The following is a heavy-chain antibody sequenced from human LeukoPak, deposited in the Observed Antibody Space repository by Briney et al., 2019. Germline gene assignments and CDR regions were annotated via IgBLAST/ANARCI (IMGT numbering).Heavy chain of an antibody. V-gene: IGHV4-59*12. CDR3: ARSTMVNTATGWFDP. CDR2: IYNSGST. D-gene: IGHD4/OR15-4a*01. CDR1: GVSISSYY. J-gene: IGHJ5*02. Sequence: SETLSLTCTVSGVSISSYYWSWIRQPPGKGLEWIGYIYNSGSTNYNPSLRSRVTMSLDTSKNQISLKLSSVTAADTAMYYCARSTMVNTATGWFDPWGQGTLVTVSS.